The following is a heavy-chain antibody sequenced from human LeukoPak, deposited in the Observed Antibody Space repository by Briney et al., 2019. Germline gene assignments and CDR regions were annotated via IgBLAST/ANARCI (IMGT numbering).Heavy chain of an antibody. D-gene: IGHD6-19*01. V-gene: IGHV3-33*01. CDR2: LWYDGSNK. CDR1: GFTFSSFG. Sequence: GGSLRLSCAASGFTFSSFGMQRVRQAQGKGLEWLAVLWYDGSNKYYAESVKGRLTISRDNSNNTLHLQMSRLGGEDTAVYYCARVAIPHDRSGWFNDAFDIWGQGTMVTVSS. J-gene: IGHJ3*02. CDR3: ARVAIPHDRSGWFNDAFDI.